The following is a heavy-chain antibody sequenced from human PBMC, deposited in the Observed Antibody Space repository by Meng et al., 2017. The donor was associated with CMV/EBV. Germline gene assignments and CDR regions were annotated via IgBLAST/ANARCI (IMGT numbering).Heavy chain of an antibody. CDR1: GLTFSSDG. V-gene: IGHV3-30*02. CDR3: AKDDPVFHY. CDR2: IRNDESDK. Sequence: QVRVVESGGGVVQPGGSLRLSCAASGLTFSSDGMPSVRQAPGKGPEWVAFIRNDESDKYYGDSVKGRFTISRDTSKNTVDLQMNSLRTEDTAVYYCAKDDPVFHYWGQGTLVTVSS. J-gene: IGHJ4*02.